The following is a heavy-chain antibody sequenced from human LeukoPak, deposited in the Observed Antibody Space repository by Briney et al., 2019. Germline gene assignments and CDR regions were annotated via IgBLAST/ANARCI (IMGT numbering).Heavy chain of an antibody. J-gene: IGHJ5*02. CDR2: ISAYNGNT. CDR3: ARDRMPSVIVVVPAATGFDP. Sequence: ASVKVSCKASGYTFTSYGISWVRQAPGQGLEWMGWISAYNGNTNYAQKLQGRVTMTTDTSTSTAYMELRSLRSDDTAVYYCARDRMPSVIVVVPAATGFDPWGQGTLVTVSS. CDR1: GYTFTSYG. V-gene: IGHV1-18*01. D-gene: IGHD2-2*01.